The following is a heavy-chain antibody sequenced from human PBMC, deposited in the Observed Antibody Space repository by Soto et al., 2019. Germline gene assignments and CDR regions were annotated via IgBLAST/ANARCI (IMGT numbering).Heavy chain of an antibody. CDR1: GFALSSYW. D-gene: IGHD3-16*02. CDR2: IKQDESEI. J-gene: IGHJ6*03. CDR3: VTYRGYPLPIVF. Sequence: GGSLRLSCAASGFALSSYWMTWVRQAPGKGLEWVASIKQDESEIYYVDPVKGRFTISRDNAKNSLYLQMNSLRAEDTPVYYFVTYRGYPLPIVFCGNGTTVTVFS. V-gene: IGHV3-7*01.